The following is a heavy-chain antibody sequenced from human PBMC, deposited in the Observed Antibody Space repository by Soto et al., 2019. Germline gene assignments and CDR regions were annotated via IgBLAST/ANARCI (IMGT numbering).Heavy chain of an antibody. J-gene: IGHJ6*02. CDR1: GFTFSNAW. V-gene: IGHV3-15*01. CDR3: TTGETLRYYYGMDV. Sequence: PGGSLRLSCAASGFTFSNAWMSWVRQAPGKGLEWVGRIKSKTDGGTTDYAAPVKGRFTISRDDSKNTLYLQMNSLKTEDTAVYHCTTGETLRYYYGMDVWGQGTTVTVSS. CDR2: IKSKTDGGTT.